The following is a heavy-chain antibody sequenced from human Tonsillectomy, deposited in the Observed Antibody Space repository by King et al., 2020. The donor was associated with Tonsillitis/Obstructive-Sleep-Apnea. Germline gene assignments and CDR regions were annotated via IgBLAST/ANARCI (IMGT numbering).Heavy chain of an antibody. J-gene: IGHJ6*03. Sequence: TLKESGPVLVKPTETLTLTCTVSGFSLSNARMGVSWIRQPPGKALEWLAHIFSNDEKSYSTSLKSRLTISKDTSKSQVVLAMTNMDPVDTATYYCARINLHYDFWSGYLMDVWGKGTTVTVSS. CDR1: GFSLSNARMG. CDR3: ARINLHYDFWSGYLMDV. CDR2: IFSNDEK. D-gene: IGHD3-3*01. V-gene: IGHV2-26*01.